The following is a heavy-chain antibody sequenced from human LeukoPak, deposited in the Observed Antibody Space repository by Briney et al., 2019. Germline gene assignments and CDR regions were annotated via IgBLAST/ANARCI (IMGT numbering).Heavy chain of an antibody. J-gene: IGHJ4*02. Sequence: ASVKVSCKASGYTFTSYGISWVRQAPGQGLEWMGWISAYNGNTNYAQKLQGRVTMTTDTSTSTAYMELRSLRSDDTAVYYCATTPAFCSGGSCYSFSFDYWGQGTLVTVSS. V-gene: IGHV1-18*01. CDR3: ATTPAFCSGGSCYSFSFDY. CDR2: ISAYNGNT. CDR1: GYTFTSYG. D-gene: IGHD2-15*01.